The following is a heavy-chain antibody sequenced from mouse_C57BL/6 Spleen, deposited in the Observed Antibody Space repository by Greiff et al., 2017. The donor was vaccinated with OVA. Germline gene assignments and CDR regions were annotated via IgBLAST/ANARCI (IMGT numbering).Heavy chain of an antibody. Sequence: EVMLVESGGGLVQPGGSLSLSCAASGFTFTDYYMSWVRQPPGKALEWLGFIRNKANGYTTEYSASVKGRFTISRDNSQSILYLQMNALRAEDSATYYCARYNGDDGGYYAMYYWGQGTSDTVSS. CDR3: ARYNGDDGGYYAMYY. V-gene: IGHV7-3*01. CDR2: IRNKANGYTT. CDR1: GFTFTDYY. J-gene: IGHJ4*01. D-gene: IGHD2-2*01.